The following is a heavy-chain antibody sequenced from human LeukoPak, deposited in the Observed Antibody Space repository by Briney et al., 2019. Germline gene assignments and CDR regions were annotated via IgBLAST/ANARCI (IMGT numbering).Heavy chain of an antibody. CDR1: GFSFSSYN. J-gene: IGHJ4*02. V-gene: IGHV3-48*01. CDR2: ISRGSTTI. CDR3: ARDGVEYGSGGFYFDY. D-gene: IGHD3-10*01. Sequence: GGSLRLSCGASGFSFSSYNMNWVRQAPGKGLEWVSSISRGSTTIYYADSVKGRFTISRDNAKNSLYLQMNSLRPEDTAVYYCARDGVEYGSGGFYFDYWGQGTLVTVSS.